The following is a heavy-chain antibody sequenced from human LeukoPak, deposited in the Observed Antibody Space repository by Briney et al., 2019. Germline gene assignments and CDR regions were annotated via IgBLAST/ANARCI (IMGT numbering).Heavy chain of an antibody. Sequence: GGSLRLSCAASGFTVSSNYMSWVRQAPGKGLEWVSVIYSGGSTYHADSVKGRFTISRHNSKDTLYLQMNSLRAEDTAVYYCARAPCYDSSGYYYRGACYFDYWGQGTLVTVSS. V-gene: IGHV3-53*04. CDR2: IYSGGST. CDR3: ARAPCYDSSGYYYRGACYFDY. D-gene: IGHD3-22*01. CDR1: GFTVSSNY. J-gene: IGHJ4*02.